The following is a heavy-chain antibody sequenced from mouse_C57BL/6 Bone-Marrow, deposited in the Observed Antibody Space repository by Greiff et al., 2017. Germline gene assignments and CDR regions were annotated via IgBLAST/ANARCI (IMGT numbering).Heavy chain of an antibody. CDR1: GYTFTTYP. J-gene: IGHJ2*01. V-gene: IGHV1-47*01. Sequence: VKLVESGAELVKPGASVKMSCKASGYTFTTYPIEWMKQNHGKSLEWIGNFNPYNDDTKYNEKFKGKDTLTVEKSSSTVYLELSRLTSDDSAVYYGARSWDNGGYYIDYWGQGTTLTVSS. D-gene: IGHD2-12*01. CDR2: FNPYNDDT. CDR3: ARSWDNGGYYIDY.